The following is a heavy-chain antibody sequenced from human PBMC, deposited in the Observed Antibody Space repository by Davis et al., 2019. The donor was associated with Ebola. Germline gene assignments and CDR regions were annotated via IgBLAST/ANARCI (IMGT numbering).Heavy chain of an antibody. CDR2: ISSSSSYI. Sequence: GESLKISCAASGFTFSSYSMNWVRQAPGKGLEWVSSISSSSSYIYYADSVKGRFTISRDNAKNSLYLQMNSLRAEDTAVYYCARGIAARNGYYFDYWGQGTLVTVSS. CDR1: GFTFSSYS. J-gene: IGHJ4*02. D-gene: IGHD6-13*01. V-gene: IGHV3-21*01. CDR3: ARGIAARNGYYFDY.